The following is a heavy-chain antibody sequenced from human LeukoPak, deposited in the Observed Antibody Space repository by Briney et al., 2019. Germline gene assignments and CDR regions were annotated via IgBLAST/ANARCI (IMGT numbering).Heavy chain of an antibody. J-gene: IGHJ4*02. Sequence: SETLSLTCAVSGGSISSSNWWSWVRQPPGKGLEWIGEIYHSGSTNYNPSLKSRVTISVDKSKNQFSLKLSSVTAADTAVYYCARDPGYDTSGYYYGYFDYWGLGTLVTVSS. CDR3: ARDPGYDTSGYYYGYFDY. V-gene: IGHV4-4*02. CDR1: GGSISSSNW. CDR2: IYHSGST. D-gene: IGHD3-22*01.